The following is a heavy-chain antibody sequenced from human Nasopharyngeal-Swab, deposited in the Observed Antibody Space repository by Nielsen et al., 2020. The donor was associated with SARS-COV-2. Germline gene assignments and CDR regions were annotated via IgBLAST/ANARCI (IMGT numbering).Heavy chain of an antibody. Sequence: WIRQPPGEGLEWIGYIYYSGSTYYNPSPKSRVTISVDTSKNQFSLKLSSVTAADTAVYYCARGARITIFGVVSQLDVWGQGTTVTVSS. J-gene: IGHJ6*02. D-gene: IGHD3-3*01. V-gene: IGHV4-31*02. CDR2: IYYSGST. CDR3: ARGARITIFGVVSQLDV.